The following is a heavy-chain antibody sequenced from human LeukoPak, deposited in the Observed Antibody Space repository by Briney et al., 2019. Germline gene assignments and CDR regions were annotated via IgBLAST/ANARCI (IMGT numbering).Heavy chain of an antibody. CDR2: ISSSSSYI. CDR3: AREVMVVAATTFWYFDL. V-gene: IGHV3-21*01. J-gene: IGHJ2*01. Sequence: GGSLRLSCAASGFTFSNYAMHWVRQAPGKGLEWVSSISSSSSYIYYADSVKGRFTISRDNAKSSLYLQMNSLRAEDTGVYYCAREVMVVAATTFWYFDLWGRGTLITVSS. D-gene: IGHD2-15*01. CDR1: GFTFSNYA.